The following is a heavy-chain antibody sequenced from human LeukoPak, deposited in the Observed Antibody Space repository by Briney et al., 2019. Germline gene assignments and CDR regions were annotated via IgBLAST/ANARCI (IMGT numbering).Heavy chain of an antibody. CDR3: ARGRCSGGSCYYQKYYFDY. Sequence: GASVKVSCKASGYTFTGYYMHWVRQAPGQGLEWMGRINPNSGGTNYAQKCQGRVTMTRDTSISTAYMERSRLRSDDTAVYYCARGRCSGGSCYYQKYYFDYWGQGTLVTVSP. CDR1: GYTFTGYY. D-gene: IGHD2-15*01. V-gene: IGHV1-2*06. CDR2: INPNSGGT. J-gene: IGHJ4*02.